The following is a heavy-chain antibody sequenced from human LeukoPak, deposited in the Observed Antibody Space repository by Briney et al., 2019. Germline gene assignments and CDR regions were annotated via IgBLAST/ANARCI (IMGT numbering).Heavy chain of an antibody. J-gene: IGHJ4*02. Sequence: SETLSLTCTVSGYSITSAYYWGWIRQPPGKGLEWIGSFFLKGSTYYNPSLKSRVTISVYTSKNQFSLKLRSVTAADTAAYYCARADNGALIIDHGAQGPLVTVPS. CDR2: FFLKGST. CDR1: GYSITSAYY. D-gene: IGHD4/OR15-4a*01. V-gene: IGHV4-38-2*02. CDR3: ARADNGALIIDH.